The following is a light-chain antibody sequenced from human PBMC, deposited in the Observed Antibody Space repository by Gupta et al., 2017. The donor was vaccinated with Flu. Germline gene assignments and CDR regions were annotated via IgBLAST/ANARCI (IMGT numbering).Light chain of an antibody. CDR3: ISYAGNNFYV. Sequence: QSALAQPPSASGSPGQPVTISCTGTSSDVGGHNYVSWYQQHPGKAPKLMIYEVDKRPSGVPDRFSGSKAGTSASLTVSGLQAEDEADYYCISYAGNNFYVFGTGTKVTVL. CDR1: SSDVGGHNY. V-gene: IGLV2-8*01. J-gene: IGLJ1*01. CDR2: EVD.